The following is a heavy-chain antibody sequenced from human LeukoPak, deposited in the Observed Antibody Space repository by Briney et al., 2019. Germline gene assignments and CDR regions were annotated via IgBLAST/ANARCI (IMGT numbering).Heavy chain of an antibody. Sequence: PSETLSLTCTVSGGSISSYYWSWIRQPPGKGLEWIGYIYYSGSTNYNPSLKSRVTISVDTSKSQFSLKLNSVTAADTAVYYCARDDGSGSYSITVGTFSWGQGTMVTVSS. CDR2: IYYSGST. CDR3: ARDDGSGSYSITVGTFS. V-gene: IGHV4-59*12. D-gene: IGHD3-10*01. J-gene: IGHJ3*01. CDR1: GGSISSYY.